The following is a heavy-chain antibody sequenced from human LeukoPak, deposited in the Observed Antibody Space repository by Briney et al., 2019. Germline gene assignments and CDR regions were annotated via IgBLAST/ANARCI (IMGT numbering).Heavy chain of an antibody. Sequence: GGSLRLSCAASGFTFDDYAMHWVRQAPGKGLEWVSGISWNSGSTGYADSVRGRFTISRDNAKYSLYLQMNSLRPEDTAFCYCTKATTRRVPAATIDSWGQGTLVTVSS. CDR1: GFTFDDYA. CDR3: TKATTRRVPAATIDS. CDR2: ISWNSGST. V-gene: IGHV3-9*01. D-gene: IGHD6-13*01. J-gene: IGHJ4*02.